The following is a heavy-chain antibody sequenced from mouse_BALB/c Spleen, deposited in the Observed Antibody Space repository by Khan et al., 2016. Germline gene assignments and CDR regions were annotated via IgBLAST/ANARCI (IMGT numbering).Heavy chain of an antibody. V-gene: IGHV7-3*02. CDR1: GFIFTDYY. Sequence: EVELVESGGGLVQPGGSLRLSCATSGFIFTDYYMSWVRQPPGKALEWLGFIRNRVNGYTTEYSPSVRGRFTISRANAQRFVYLQLNPLRTAYSPSVRDRSTLHRDKSENFVYLQMNPLSTDDSATSYGATPHDDAWSIDHWGQGTSATVSA. D-gene: IGHD6-1*01. J-gene: IGHJ4*01. CDR3: RSTLHRDKSENFVYLQMNPLSTDDSATSYGATPHDDAWSIDH. CDR2: IRNRVNGYTT.